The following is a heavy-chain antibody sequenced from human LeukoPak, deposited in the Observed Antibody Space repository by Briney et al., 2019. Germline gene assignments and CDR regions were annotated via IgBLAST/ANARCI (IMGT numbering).Heavy chain of an antibody. CDR3: ARDIRDDSPPYYYYGMDV. CDR1: GGTFSSYT. Sequence: GASVKVSCKASGGTFSSYTISWVRQAPGQGLEWMGRIIPILGIANYAQKFQGRVTITADKSTSTAYMELSSLRPEDTAVYYCARDIRDDSPPYYYYGMDVWGQGTTVTVSS. J-gene: IGHJ6*02. CDR2: IIPILGIA. D-gene: IGHD3-3*01. V-gene: IGHV1-69*04.